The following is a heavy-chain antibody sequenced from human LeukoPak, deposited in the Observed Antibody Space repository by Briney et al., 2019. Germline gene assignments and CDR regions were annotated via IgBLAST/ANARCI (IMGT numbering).Heavy chain of an antibody. D-gene: IGHD6-13*01. CDR3: ARLTPSDSSSWYWYFGL. Sequence: KASETLSLTCTVSGGSISSYYWSWIRPPPGKGLEWIGYIYYSGSTNYNPSLKSRVTISVDTSKNQFSLKLNTVTAADTAVYYCARLTPSDSSSWYWYFGLWGRGTLVTVSS. V-gene: IGHV4-59*08. J-gene: IGHJ2*01. CDR1: GGSISSYY. CDR2: IYYSGST.